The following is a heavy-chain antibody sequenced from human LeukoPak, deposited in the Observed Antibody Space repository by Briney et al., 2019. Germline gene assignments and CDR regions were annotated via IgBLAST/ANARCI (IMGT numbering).Heavy chain of an antibody. D-gene: IGHD4-17*01. CDR2: IYYSGST. CDR3: ARDQAVTTQNWFDP. CDR1: GGSISSGGYY. Sequence: SETLSLTCTVSGGSISSGGYYWSWIRQHPGKGPEWIGYIYYSGSTYYNPSLKSRVTISVDTSKNQFSLKLSSVTAADTAVYYCARDQAVTTQNWFDPWGQGTLVTVSS. J-gene: IGHJ5*02. V-gene: IGHV4-31*03.